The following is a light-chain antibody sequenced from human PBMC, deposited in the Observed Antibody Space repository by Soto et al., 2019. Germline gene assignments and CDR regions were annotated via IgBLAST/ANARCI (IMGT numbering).Light chain of an antibody. CDR1: QSISRW. V-gene: IGKV1-5*01. CDR2: DAT. CDR3: QQYADWPKT. J-gene: IGKJ1*01. Sequence: DIQMTQSPSTLSASVGDRVTITCRASQSISRWLAWYQQKPGQAPKVLIWDATTLHRRVPSRFSGSGSGTDFTLTISSLQSEDFAVYFCQQYADWPKTFGQGTKVDIK.